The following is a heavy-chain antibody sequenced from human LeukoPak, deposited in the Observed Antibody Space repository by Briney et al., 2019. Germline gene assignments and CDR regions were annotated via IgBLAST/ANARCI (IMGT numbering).Heavy chain of an antibody. CDR1: GGSISSSNW. CDR2: IYHSGST. CDR3: ARDSLPYYYDSSGDY. V-gene: IGHV4-4*02. Sequence: PSETLSLTCAVSGGSISSSNWWSWVRQPPGKGLEWIGEIYHSGSTNYNPSLKSRVTISVDKSKNQFSLKLSSVTAADTAVYYCARDSLPYYYDSSGDYWGQGTLVTVSS. J-gene: IGHJ4*02. D-gene: IGHD3-22*01.